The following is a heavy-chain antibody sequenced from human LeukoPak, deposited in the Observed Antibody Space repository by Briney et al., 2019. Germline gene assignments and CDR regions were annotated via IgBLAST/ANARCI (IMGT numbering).Heavy chain of an antibody. CDR1: GGSISSYY. D-gene: IGHD2-21*02. J-gene: IGHJ3*02. CDR3: ARHGPVTADAFDI. Sequence: SETLSLTCTVSGGSISSYYWSWIRQPPGKGLEWIGYIYYSGSTNYNPSLKSRVTISVDTSKNQFSLKLSSVTAADTAVYYCARHGPVTADAFDIWGQGTMVTVSS. V-gene: IGHV4-59*08. CDR2: IYYSGST.